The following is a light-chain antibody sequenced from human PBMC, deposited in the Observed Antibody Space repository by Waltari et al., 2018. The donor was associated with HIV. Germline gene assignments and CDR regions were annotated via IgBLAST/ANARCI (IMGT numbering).Light chain of an antibody. CDR2: EVD. CDR1: TTAVSSSNL. Sequence: QSALTQPASVSGSPGQSITISCTGITTAVSSSNLVPWYQHHPGKAPKLMIFEVDKRPSGVSNRFSGSKSGNTASLTISWLQAEDEADYYCCSYASSGTFVVFGGGTNLTVL. V-gene: IGLV2-23*02. J-gene: IGLJ2*01. CDR3: CSYASSGTFVV.